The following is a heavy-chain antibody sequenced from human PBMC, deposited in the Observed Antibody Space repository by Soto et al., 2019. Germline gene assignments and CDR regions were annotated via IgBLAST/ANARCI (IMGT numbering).Heavy chain of an antibody. CDR1: GYTFTSYA. CDR3: ARDRRYSYGLYYYYGMDV. V-gene: IGHV1-3*01. Sequence: ASVKVSCKASGYTFTSYAMHWVRQAPGQRLEWMGWINAGNGNTKYSQKFQGRVTITRDTSASTAYMELSSLRSEDTAVYYCARDRRYSYGLYYYYGMDVWGQGTTVTVSS. D-gene: IGHD5-18*01. J-gene: IGHJ6*02. CDR2: INAGNGNT.